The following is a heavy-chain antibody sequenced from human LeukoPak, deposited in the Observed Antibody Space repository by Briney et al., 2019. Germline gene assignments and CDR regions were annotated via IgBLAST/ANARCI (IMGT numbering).Heavy chain of an antibody. V-gene: IGHV3-7*01. J-gene: IGHJ4*02. D-gene: IGHD3-22*01. CDR2: IKGDGSEK. CDR1: GFTLSGYF. Sequence: QSGGSLRLSCAASGFTLSGYFMSWVRQAPGEGLEWVASIKGDGSEKYYVDSVKGRFTISRDNAENSLYLQMNSLRAEDTAVYYCARDRGWRSSGYYLYYFDFWGQGTLVTVSS. CDR3: ARDRGWRSSGYYLYYFDF.